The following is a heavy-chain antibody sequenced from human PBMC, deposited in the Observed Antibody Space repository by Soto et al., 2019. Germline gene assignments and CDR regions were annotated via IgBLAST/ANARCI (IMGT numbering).Heavy chain of an antibody. CDR3: GRWGGGEAGAFDI. D-gene: IGHD3-16*01. CDR2: ISSSSSYI. Sequence: PVGSLRLSCAASGFTFSSYSMNWVRQAPGKGLEWVSSISSSSSYIYYADSVKGRFTISRDNAKNSLYLQMNSLRAEDTAVYYWGRWGGGEAGAFDIWGQGTMVTVSS. CDR1: GFTFSSYS. J-gene: IGHJ3*02. V-gene: IGHV3-21*01.